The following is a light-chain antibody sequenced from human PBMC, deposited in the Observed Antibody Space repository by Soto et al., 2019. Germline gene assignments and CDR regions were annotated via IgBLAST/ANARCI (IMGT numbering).Light chain of an antibody. CDR2: AGT. V-gene: IGKV1-39*01. Sequence: DIQMTQSPTSLSASIGDSVTISCRASQDISAYVNWFQQKPGKAPNLLIYAGTSLQSGVPSRFSGSGSGTEFTLTISSLQPEDFATYYCQQLHVYPSTFGGGTKVE. CDR1: QDISAY. J-gene: IGKJ4*01. CDR3: QQLHVYPST.